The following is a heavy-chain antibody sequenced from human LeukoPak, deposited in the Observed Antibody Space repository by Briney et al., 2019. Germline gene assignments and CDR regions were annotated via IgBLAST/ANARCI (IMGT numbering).Heavy chain of an antibody. D-gene: IGHD6-13*01. CDR2: ISGNGGGT. Sequence: GGSLRLSCAASGFTFNNYAMSWVRQAPGKGLEWDSTISGNGGGTYYADSVKGRFTISRDNSRNTLYVQMNSLRAEDTALYYCAKGASNSWTSLDYWGQGSLVTVSS. CDR1: GFTFNNYA. CDR3: AKGASNSWTSLDY. V-gene: IGHV3-23*01. J-gene: IGHJ4*02.